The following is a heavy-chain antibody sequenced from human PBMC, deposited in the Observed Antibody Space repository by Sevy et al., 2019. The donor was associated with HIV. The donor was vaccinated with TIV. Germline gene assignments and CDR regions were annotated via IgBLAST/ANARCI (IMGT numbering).Heavy chain of an antibody. CDR1: GFSFSKYS. CDR2: IKEDGSQK. Sequence: GGSLRLSCAASGFSFSKYSMSWVRQAPGKGLEWVATIKEDGSQKYYAESVKGRFTISRDNSKNKLYLQMNSLRVEDTAVYYCARDPDYMFGKRAYGMDYWGQGTLVTVSS. V-gene: IGHV3-7*01. J-gene: IGHJ4*02. CDR3: ARDPDYMFGKRAYGMDY. D-gene: IGHD3-3*02.